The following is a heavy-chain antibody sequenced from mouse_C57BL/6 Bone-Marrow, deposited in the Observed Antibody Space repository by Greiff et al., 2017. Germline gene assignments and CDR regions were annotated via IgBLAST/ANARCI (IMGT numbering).Heavy chain of an antibody. CDR3: ARTRLRGPFDY. CDR2: ISSGSSTI. J-gene: IGHJ2*01. CDR1: GFTFSDYG. D-gene: IGHD2-2*01. V-gene: IGHV5-17*01. Sequence: EVKLMASGGGLVKPGGSLKLSCAASGFTFSDYGMHWVRQAPEKGLEWVAYISSGSSTIYYADTVKGRFTISRDNAKNTPFLQMTSLRSEDTAMYYCARTRLRGPFDYWGQGTTLTVSS.